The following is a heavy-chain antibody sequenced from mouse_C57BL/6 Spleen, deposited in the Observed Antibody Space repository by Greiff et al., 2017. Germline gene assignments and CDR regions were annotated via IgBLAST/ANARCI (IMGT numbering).Heavy chain of an antibody. CDR3: ARRNYAFAY. J-gene: IGHJ3*01. Sequence: QVQLQQSGAELMKPGASVKLSCKATGYTFTGYWIAWVKQRPGHGLEWIGEIFPGSGSTNYHEKFKGKATFTADTSSNTAYMQLSSLTTEDSAIYCCARRNYAFAYWGQGTLVTVSA. D-gene: IGHD1-1*01. V-gene: IGHV1-9*01. CDR2: IFPGSGST. CDR1: GYTFTGYW.